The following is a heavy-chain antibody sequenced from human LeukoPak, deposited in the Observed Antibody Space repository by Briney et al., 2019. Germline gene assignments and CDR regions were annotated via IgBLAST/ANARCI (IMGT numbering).Heavy chain of an antibody. CDR2: IVVGSGNT. CDR1: GFTFTSSA. Sequence: GASVKVSCKASGFTFTSSAVQWARQARGQGLEWIGWIVVGSGNTNYAQKFQERVTINRDMSTSTAYMELSSLRSEDTAVYYCATDDVTTGTKTALGYWGQGTLVTVSS. D-gene: IGHD1-1*01. CDR3: ATDDVTTGTKTALGY. J-gene: IGHJ4*02. V-gene: IGHV1-58*01.